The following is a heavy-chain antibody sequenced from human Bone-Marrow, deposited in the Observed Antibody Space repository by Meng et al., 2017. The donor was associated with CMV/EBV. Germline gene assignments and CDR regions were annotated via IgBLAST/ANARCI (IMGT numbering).Heavy chain of an antibody. Sequence: SETLSLTCAVSGGSISSSNWWSWVRQPPGKGLEWIGEIYHSGSTNYNPSLKSRVTISVDKSKNQFSLKLSSVTAADTAVYDCARDYDSSGYYDYWGQGTLVTVSS. CDR3: ARDYDSSGYYDY. CDR1: GGSISSSNW. V-gene: IGHV4-4*02. J-gene: IGHJ4*02. D-gene: IGHD3-22*01. CDR2: IYHSGST.